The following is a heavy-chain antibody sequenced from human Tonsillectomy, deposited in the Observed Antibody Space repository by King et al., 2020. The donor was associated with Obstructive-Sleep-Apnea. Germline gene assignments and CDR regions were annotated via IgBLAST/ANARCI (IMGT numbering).Heavy chain of an antibody. CDR2: ISYDGSNK. D-gene: IGHD6-13*01. CDR1: GFTFSSYG. V-gene: IGHV3-30*18. J-gene: IGHJ4*02. CDR3: AKEPIKASSSWYVLGDY. Sequence: VQLVESGGGVVQPGRSLRLSCAASGFTFSSYGMHWVRQAPGKGLEWVAVISYDGSNKYYADSVKGRFTISRDNSKNTLYLQMNSLRAEDTAVYYCAKEPIKASSSWYVLGDYWGQGTLVTVSS.